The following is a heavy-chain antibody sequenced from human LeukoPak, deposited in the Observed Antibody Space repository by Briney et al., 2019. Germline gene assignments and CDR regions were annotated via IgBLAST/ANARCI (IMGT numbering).Heavy chain of an antibody. V-gene: IGHV1-46*01. CDR1: GYTFTSYY. J-gene: IGHJ4*02. CDR3: ARGWARYDFWSGYYSDLDY. CDR2: INPSGGST. D-gene: IGHD3-3*01. Sequence: ASVKVSCKASGYTFTSYYMHWVRQAPGQGLEWMGIINPSGGSTSYAQKFQGRVTMTRDTSTSTVYMELSSLRSEDTAVYYCARGWARYDFWSGYYSDLDYWGQGTLVTVSS.